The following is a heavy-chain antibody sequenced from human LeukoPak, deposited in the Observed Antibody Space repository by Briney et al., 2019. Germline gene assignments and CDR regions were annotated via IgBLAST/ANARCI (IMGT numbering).Heavy chain of an antibody. Sequence: PGGSLRLSCAASEFTFRSYEMNWVRQAPGKGLEWISYISSTGNTIYYVDSVQGRFTISRDNAKSSLYLQMNSLRAEDTAVYYCARDLEDSSPFGAFDMWGQGTMVTVSS. CDR1: EFTFRSYE. CDR2: ISSTGNTI. J-gene: IGHJ3*02. D-gene: IGHD3-22*01. V-gene: IGHV3-48*03. CDR3: ARDLEDSSPFGAFDM.